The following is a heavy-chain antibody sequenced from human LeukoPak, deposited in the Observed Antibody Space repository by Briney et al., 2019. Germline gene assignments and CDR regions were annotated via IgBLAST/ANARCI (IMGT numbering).Heavy chain of an antibody. J-gene: IGHJ6*03. CDR1: GNTFVNYY. CDR3: ARGQQLVSMDV. V-gene: IGHV1-46*01. D-gene: IGHD6-13*01. Sequence: ASVKVSCKTSGNTFVNYYMHWVRQAPGQGLEWMGVINHGDGSTTYAQKFQGRVIMTRDASTGTIYMEVNSLRSEDTAVYYCARGQQLVSMDVWGKGTTVTVSS. CDR2: INHGDGST.